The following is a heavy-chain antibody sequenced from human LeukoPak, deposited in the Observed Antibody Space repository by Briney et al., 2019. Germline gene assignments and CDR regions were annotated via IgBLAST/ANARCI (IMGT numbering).Heavy chain of an antibody. V-gene: IGHV4-31*03. D-gene: IGHD2-2*01. CDR1: GDSISTGGYY. CDR3: ARVIVVVPIGVYHYYAMDV. J-gene: IGHJ6*02. CDR2: IYYSGST. Sequence: SETLSLTCTVSGDSISTGGYYWAWIRQHRERGLEWIRYIYYSGSTHYNPSLQSRVTISVDTSKNQFSLNLNSVTAADTAVYYCARVIVVVPIGVYHYYAMDVWGQGTTVTVSS.